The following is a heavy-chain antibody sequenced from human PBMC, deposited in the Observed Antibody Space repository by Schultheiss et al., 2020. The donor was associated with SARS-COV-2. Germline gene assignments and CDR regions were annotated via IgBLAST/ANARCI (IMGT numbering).Heavy chain of an antibody. J-gene: IGHJ6*02. Sequence: GESLKISCAASGFTFSTYGMHWVRQAPGKGLEWVASIKQDGSEKYYVDSVKGRFTISRDNSRNSLFLQMNSLRAEDTAVYYCARVGPYYSYYYAMDVWGQGATVTVSS. CDR2: IKQDGSEK. V-gene: IGHV3-7*01. CDR1: GFTFSTYG. CDR3: ARVGPYYSYYYAMDV. D-gene: IGHD1-26*01.